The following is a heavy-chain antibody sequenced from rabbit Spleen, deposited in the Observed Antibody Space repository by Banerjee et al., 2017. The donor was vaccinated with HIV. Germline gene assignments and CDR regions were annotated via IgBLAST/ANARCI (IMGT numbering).Heavy chain of an antibody. CDR2: INAITGKA. CDR3: ARGLTGVIGWNFGW. D-gene: IGHD4-1*01. Sequence: QSLEESGGDLVKPGGSLKLSCTASGFSFSNKAVMCWVRQAPGKGLEWIACINAITGKAVYASWAKGRFTFSKTSSTTVTLQMTSLTAADTATYFCARGLTGVIGWNFGWWGQGTLVTVS. CDR1: GFSFSNKAV. V-gene: IGHV1S40*01. J-gene: IGHJ3*01.